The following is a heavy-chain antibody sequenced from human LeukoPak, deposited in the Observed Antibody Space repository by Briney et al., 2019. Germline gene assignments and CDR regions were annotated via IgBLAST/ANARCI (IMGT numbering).Heavy chain of an antibody. CDR3: ARVDYGDYGFDY. V-gene: IGHV3-66*01. J-gene: IGHJ4*02. D-gene: IGHD4-17*01. CDR2: IYSGGST. CDR1: GFTVSSNY. Sequence: PGGSLRLSCAASGFTVSSNYMSWDRQAPGKGLEWVSVIYSGGSTYYADSVKGRFTISRDNSKNTLYLQMNSLRAEDTAVYYCARVDYGDYGFDYWGQGTLVTVSS.